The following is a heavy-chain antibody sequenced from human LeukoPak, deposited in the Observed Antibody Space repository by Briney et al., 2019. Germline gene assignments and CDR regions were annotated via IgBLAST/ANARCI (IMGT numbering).Heavy chain of an antibody. CDR2: ISHDGTGK. CDR3: ASSDILTGSLFDY. V-gene: IGHV3-30*03. J-gene: IGHJ4*02. Sequence: PGRSLRLSCAASGFTFSTFGMHWVRQAPGKGLEWVAVISHDGTGKFHADSVKGRFTISRDNSKNTLYLQMNSLRAEDTAVYYCASSDILTGSLFDYWGQGTLVTVSS. CDR1: GFTFSTFG. D-gene: IGHD3-9*01.